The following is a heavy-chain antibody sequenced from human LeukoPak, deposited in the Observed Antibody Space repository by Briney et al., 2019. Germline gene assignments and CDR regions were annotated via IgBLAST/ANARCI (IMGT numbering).Heavy chain of an antibody. D-gene: IGHD5-12*01. CDR1: GFTFSSYS. CDR3: AKDGYSGYDVYYFDY. CDR2: ISSSSSTI. V-gene: IGHV3-48*01. J-gene: IGHJ4*02. Sequence: AGGSLRLSCAASGFTFSSYSMNWVRQAPGKGLEWVSYISSSSSTIYYADSVKGRFTISRDNSKNTLYLQMNSLRAEDTAVYYCAKDGYSGYDVYYFDYWGQGTLVTVSS.